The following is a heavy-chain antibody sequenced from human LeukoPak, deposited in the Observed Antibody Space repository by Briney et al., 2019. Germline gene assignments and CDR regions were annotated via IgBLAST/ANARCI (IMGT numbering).Heavy chain of an antibody. D-gene: IGHD2-2*01. CDR3: ARGRLVPAAIFLYYYYYMDV. CDR1: GYTFTNYY. Sequence: ASVKVSCKASGYTFTNYYFHWVRQAPGQGLEWMGWMNPNSGNTGYAQKFQGRVTITRNTSISTAYMELSSLRSEDTAVYYCARGRLVPAAIFLYYYYYMDVWGKGTTVTVSS. CDR2: MNPNSGNT. J-gene: IGHJ6*03. V-gene: IGHV1-8*03.